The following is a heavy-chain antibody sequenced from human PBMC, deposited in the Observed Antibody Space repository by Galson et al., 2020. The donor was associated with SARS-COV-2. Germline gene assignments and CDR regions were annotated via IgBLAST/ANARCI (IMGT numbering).Heavy chain of an antibody. J-gene: IGHJ4*02. CDR3: ARDRGKLELWTTWGGFGH. Sequence: SETLSLTCTVSGDSIRSGGYYWNWIRQHTGKGLEWIGDIDDSGSTHYNPSIKSRVTITVDTSKNKFSLKLSSVTAADTAVYYCARDRGKLELWTTWGGFGHWGQGTLVNCSS. CDR2: IDDSGST. V-gene: IGHV4-31*03. D-gene: IGHD3-16*01. CDR1: GDSIRSGGYY.